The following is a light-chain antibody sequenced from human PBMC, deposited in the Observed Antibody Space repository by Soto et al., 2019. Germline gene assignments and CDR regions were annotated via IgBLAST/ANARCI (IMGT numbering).Light chain of an antibody. Sequence: EIVMTQSPATLSVSPGERATLSCRASQSVSSNLAWYQQKPGQAPRLLISGASTRATGIPARFSGSGSGTEFPLTISSLQSEDFAVYYCQQYNNWPFPSWTFGQGTKVEIK. V-gene: IGKV3-15*01. CDR2: GAS. CDR1: QSVSSN. J-gene: IGKJ1*01. CDR3: QQYNNWPFPSWT.